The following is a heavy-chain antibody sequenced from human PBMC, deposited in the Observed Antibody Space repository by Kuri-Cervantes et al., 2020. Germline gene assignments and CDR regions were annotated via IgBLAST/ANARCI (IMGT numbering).Heavy chain of an antibody. CDR3: AKEFGYYDSSGYYLFDAFDI. CDR1: GFTVSSNY. CDR2: IYSGGST. Sequence: GESLKISCAASGFTVSSNYMSWVRQAPGKGLEWVSVIYSGGSTYYADSVKGRFTISRDNSKNTLYLQMNSLRAEDTAVYYCAKEFGYYDSSGYYLFDAFDIWGQGTMVTVSS. V-gene: IGHV3-53*01. J-gene: IGHJ3*02. D-gene: IGHD3-22*01.